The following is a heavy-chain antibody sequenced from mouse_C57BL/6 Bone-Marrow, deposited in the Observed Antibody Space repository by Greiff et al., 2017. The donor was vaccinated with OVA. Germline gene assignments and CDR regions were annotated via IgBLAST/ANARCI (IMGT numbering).Heavy chain of an antibody. J-gene: IGHJ2*01. CDR2: IDPENGDT. CDR3: TRNWAFDY. CDR1: GFTIKDDY. V-gene: IGHV14-4*01. Sequence: VQLQQSGAELVRPGASVKLSCTASGFTIKDDYMHWVKQRPEQGLEWIGRIDPENGDTEYASKFQGKATITADTSSNTAYLQLSSLTSEDTAVYYCTRNWAFDYWGQGTTLTVSS. D-gene: IGHD4-1*01.